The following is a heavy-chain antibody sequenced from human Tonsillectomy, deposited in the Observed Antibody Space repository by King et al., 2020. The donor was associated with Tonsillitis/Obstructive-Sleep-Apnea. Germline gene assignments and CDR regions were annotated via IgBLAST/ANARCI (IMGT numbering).Heavy chain of an antibody. CDR1: GYSFTNYW. Sequence: QLVQSGAEVKKPGESLKISCKGSGYSFTNYWIAWVRQMPGKVLEWMGVIYPGDSTTSYSPSFQGQGTISADKSISTAYLQWSSLKASDTAVYYCARHPTGFPNWFDPWGQGTLVTVSS. V-gene: IGHV5-51*01. CDR2: IYPGDSTT. CDR3: ARHPTGFPNWFDP. J-gene: IGHJ5*02. D-gene: IGHD3-10*01.